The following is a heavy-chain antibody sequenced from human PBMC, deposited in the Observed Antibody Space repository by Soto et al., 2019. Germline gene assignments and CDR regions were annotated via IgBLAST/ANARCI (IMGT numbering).Heavy chain of an antibody. Sequence: GGSLRLSCAASGFTFSSFTVNWVRRAPGRGLEWVSSIGSTSTFIYYADSAKGRFTISRDNANNSLYLHMNSLRAEDTAVYYCARSTRYYFDFWGQGTLVTVSS. J-gene: IGHJ4*02. CDR1: GFTFSSFT. D-gene: IGHD2-2*01. CDR2: IGSTSTFI. CDR3: ARSTRYYFDF. V-gene: IGHV3-21*01.